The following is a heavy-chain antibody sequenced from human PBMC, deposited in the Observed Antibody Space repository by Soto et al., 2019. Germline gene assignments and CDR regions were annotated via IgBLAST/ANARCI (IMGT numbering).Heavy chain of an antibody. V-gene: IGHV1-18*01. CDR3: ARAPYSSSWYYFDY. J-gene: IGHJ4*02. D-gene: IGHD6-13*01. Sequence: ASVKVSCKASGYIFTTYGFTWVRQAPGQGLEWMGWISAYNGDTNYAQKLQGEVTMTTDTSTSTAYMELRSLTSDDTTVYYCARAPYSSSWYYFDYWGQGTLVTVSS. CDR1: GYIFTTYG. CDR2: ISAYNGDT.